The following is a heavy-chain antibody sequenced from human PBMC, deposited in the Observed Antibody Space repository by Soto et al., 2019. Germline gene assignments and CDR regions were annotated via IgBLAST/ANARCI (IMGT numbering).Heavy chain of an antibody. D-gene: IGHD3-22*01. CDR2: IKSKTDGGTT. V-gene: IGHV3-15*01. CDR3: TTDWVMHYDSSGYFF. Sequence: PGGSLRLSCAASGFTFSNAWMSWVRQAPGKGLEWVGRIKSKTDGGTTDYAAPVKGRFTISRDDSKNTLYLQMNSLKTEDTAVYYCTTDWVMHYDSSGYFFWGQGTLVTVSS. CDR1: GFTFSNAW. J-gene: IGHJ4*02.